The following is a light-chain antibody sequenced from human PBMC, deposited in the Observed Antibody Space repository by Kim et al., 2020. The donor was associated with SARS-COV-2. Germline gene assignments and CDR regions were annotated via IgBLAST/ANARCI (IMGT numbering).Light chain of an antibody. CDR1: SNDVGNYDY. V-gene: IGLV2-11*01. J-gene: IGLJ3*02. CDR3: CSYAGTYIFV. Sequence: QSALTQPRSVSGSPGQSVTISCTGTSNDVGNYDYVSWYQHHPGKAPKLIISDVSERPSGVPDRFSALKSGNTASLTISGLQAEDEADYYCCSYAGTYIFVFGGGTKL. CDR2: DVS.